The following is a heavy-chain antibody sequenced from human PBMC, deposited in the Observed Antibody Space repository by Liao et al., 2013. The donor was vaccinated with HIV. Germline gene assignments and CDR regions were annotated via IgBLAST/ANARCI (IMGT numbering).Heavy chain of an antibody. D-gene: IGHD3-3*01. CDR1: GGSISSGSYH. J-gene: IGHJ6*03. Sequence: QVQLQESGPGLVKPSQTLSLTCTVSGGSISSGSYHWSWIRQPAGKGLEWIGRIYSSGTTKYNSSLQSRVTISVDTSKNQFSLNLTSVTVADTAVYYCARDPYDFSRPNYYYYMDVWGKGTTVTVSS. CDR3: ARDPYDFSRPNYYYYMDV. CDR2: IYSSGTT. V-gene: IGHV4-61*02.